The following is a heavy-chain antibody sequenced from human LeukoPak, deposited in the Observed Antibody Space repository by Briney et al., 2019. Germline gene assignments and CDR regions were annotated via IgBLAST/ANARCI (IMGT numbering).Heavy chain of an antibody. D-gene: IGHD3-3*01. CDR2: INHSGST. CDR1: GGSFSGYY. Sequence: KPSETLSLTCAVYGGSFSGYYWSWLRQPPGKGLDWLGEINHSGSTNYNPSLKRRVTIAVDTSKNQFSLKLSSVTAADTAVYYCARGPRRTYYDFWSGYPESALDYWGQGTLVTVSS. CDR3: ARGPRRTYYDFWSGYPESALDY. V-gene: IGHV4-34*01. J-gene: IGHJ4*02.